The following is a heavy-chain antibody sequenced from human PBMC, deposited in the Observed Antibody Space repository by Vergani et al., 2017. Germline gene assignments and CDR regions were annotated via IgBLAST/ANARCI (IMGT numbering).Heavy chain of an antibody. V-gene: IGHV3-21*01. Sequence: EVQLVESGGGLVKPGGSLRLSCAASGFTFSSYSMNWVRQAPGKGLEWVSSISSSGSTIYYADSVKGRFTISRDNAKNSLYLQMNSLRAEDTAVYYCASGGIVVVNYYYYGMDVWGQGP. CDR3: ASGGIVVVNYYYYGMDV. D-gene: IGHD2-21*01. CDR2: ISSSGSTI. J-gene: IGHJ6*02. CDR1: GFTFSSYS.